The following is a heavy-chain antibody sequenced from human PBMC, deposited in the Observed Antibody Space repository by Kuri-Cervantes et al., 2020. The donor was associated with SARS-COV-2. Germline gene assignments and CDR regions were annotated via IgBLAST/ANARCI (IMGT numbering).Heavy chain of an antibody. J-gene: IGHJ5*01. D-gene: IGHD3-10*01. CDR2: FSTSNGKT. V-gene: IGHV1-18*01. Sequence: ASVKVSRKAPIYTSMNYGISWVRQAPGQGLEWLAIFSTSNGKTHYAQMFQGRVTPTTDTSTRTAYMELRSLRSDDTAVYYCAKEYGLGTYSPWFDSWGQGTLVTVSS. CDR1: IYTSMNYG. CDR3: AKEYGLGTYSPWFDS.